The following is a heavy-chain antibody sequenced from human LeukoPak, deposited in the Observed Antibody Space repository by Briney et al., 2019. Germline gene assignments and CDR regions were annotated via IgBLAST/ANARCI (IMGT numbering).Heavy chain of an antibody. Sequence: ASVKVSFKASGSTFTGYYIHWVRQAPGQGLEWLGWVNPNSGGTNYAQKFQGRVTMTRDTFITTAYMELSRLKSDDTAVYYCATEAGETHNTGIDYWGQGTLVTVSS. D-gene: IGHD1-14*01. CDR2: VNPNSGGT. CDR1: GSTFTGYY. CDR3: ATEAGETHNTGIDY. V-gene: IGHV1-2*02. J-gene: IGHJ4*02.